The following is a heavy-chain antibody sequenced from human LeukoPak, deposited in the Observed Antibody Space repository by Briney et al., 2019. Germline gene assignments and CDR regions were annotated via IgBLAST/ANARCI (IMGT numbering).Heavy chain of an antibody. CDR3: ARDTSWEGYSDY. V-gene: IGHV3-30*02. CDR1: GFIFSNYG. D-gene: IGHD1-26*01. J-gene: IGHJ4*02. Sequence: GGSLRLSCAASGFIFSNYGMCWVRQAPGKGLEWVTFIENDGSNKYYADSVKGRFTISRDNSKNTLYLQMNSLRAEDTAVYYCARDTSWEGYSDYWGRGTLVTVSS. CDR2: IENDGSNK.